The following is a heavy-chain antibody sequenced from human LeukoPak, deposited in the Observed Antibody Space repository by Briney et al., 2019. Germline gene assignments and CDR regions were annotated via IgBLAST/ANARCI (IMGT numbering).Heavy chain of an antibody. CDR1: GFTFTSSA. J-gene: IGHJ6*02. CDR3: AAVSYDPHSSGYSGGMDV. D-gene: IGHD3-22*01. V-gene: IGHV1-58*02. Sequence: SVKVSCKASGFTFTSSAMQWVRQARGQRLEWIGWIVVGSGNTNYAQKFQERVTITRDMSTSTAYMELSSLRSEDTAVYYCAAVSYDPHSSGYSGGMDVWGQGTTVTVSS. CDR2: IVVGSGNT.